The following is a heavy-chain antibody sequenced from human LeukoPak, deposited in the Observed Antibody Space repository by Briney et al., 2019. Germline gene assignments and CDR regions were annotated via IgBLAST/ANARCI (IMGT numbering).Heavy chain of an antibody. CDR1: GFTFSSYA. J-gene: IGHJ4*02. CDR2: ISYDGSNK. Sequence: GGSLRLSCAVSGFTFSSYAMHWVRQAPGKGLEWVAVISYDGSNKYYADSVKGRFTISRDNSKNTLYLQMNSLRAEDTAVYYCARVMGRYCSSTSCYVDYWGQGTLVTVSS. CDR3: ARVMGRYCSSTSCYVDY. V-gene: IGHV3-30*04. D-gene: IGHD2-2*01.